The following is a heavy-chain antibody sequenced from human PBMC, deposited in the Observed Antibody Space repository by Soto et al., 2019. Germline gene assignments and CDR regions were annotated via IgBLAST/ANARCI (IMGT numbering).Heavy chain of an antibody. CDR1: GFTFSSYA. V-gene: IGHV3-23*01. J-gene: IGHJ5*02. CDR3: AKARAYSYGYQWFDP. Sequence: PGGSLRLSCAASGFTFSSYAMSWVRQAPGKGLEWVSAISGSGGSTYYADSVKGRFTISRDNSKNTLYLQMNSLRAEDTAVYYCAKARAYSYGYQWFDPWGQGTLVTVSS. CDR2: ISGSGGST. D-gene: IGHD5-18*01.